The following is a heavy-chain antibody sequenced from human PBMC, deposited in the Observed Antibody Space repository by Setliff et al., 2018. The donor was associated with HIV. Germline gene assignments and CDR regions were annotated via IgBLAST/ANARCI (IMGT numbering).Heavy chain of an antibody. CDR1: GYTFTSYG. V-gene: IGHV1-18*01. D-gene: IGHD2-2*01. Sequence: ASVKVSCKASGYTFTSYGISWVRQAPGQGLEWMGWISAYNGNTNYAQKLQGRVTMTTDTSTSTACMELRSLRSDDTAVYYCARGPPIVVVPAALLTFDYWGQGTLVTVSS. J-gene: IGHJ4*02. CDR2: ISAYNGNT. CDR3: ARGPPIVVVPAALLTFDY.